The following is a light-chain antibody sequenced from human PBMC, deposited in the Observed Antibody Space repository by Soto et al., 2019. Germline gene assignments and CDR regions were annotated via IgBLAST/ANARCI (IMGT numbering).Light chain of an antibody. Sequence: NFMLTQPHSVSESPGKTVTISCTRSGGSIASNYVQWYQQRPGSAPTTVIYKDDQRPSGVPDRFSGSIDSSSNSAFLTISGLKTEDEAAYYCQSYDTINVVFGGGTQLTVL. V-gene: IGLV6-57*04. J-gene: IGLJ3*02. CDR2: KDD. CDR1: GGSIASNY. CDR3: QSYDTINVV.